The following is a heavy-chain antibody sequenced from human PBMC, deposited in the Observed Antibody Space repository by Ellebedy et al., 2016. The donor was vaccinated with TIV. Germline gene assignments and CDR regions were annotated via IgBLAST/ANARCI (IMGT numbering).Heavy chain of an antibody. Sequence: MPSETLSLTCAVYGGSFSGYYWSWIRQPPGKGLEWIGEINHSGSTSYNPSLKSRVTMSVDPSKNQFSLKLSSVTAADTAVYYCTRAFAYSSGWAFDSWGQGTLVTVSS. J-gene: IGHJ4*02. V-gene: IGHV4-34*01. D-gene: IGHD6-19*01. CDR2: INHSGST. CDR3: TRAFAYSSGWAFDS. CDR1: GGSFSGYY.